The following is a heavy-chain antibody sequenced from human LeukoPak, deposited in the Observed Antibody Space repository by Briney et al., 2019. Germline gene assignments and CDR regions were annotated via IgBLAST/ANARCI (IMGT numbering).Heavy chain of an antibody. CDR1: GFTFSSYA. J-gene: IGHJ6*03. D-gene: IGHD2-2*02. Sequence: GGSLRLSCAASGFTFSSYAMSWVRRAPGKGLEWVSAISGSGGSTYYADSVKGRFTISRDNSKNTLYLQMNSLRAEDTAVYYCVRDNPPDCSSTSCYKGFYYYYMDVWGKGTTVTVSS. CDR3: VRDNPPDCSSTSCYKGFYYYYMDV. V-gene: IGHV3-23*01. CDR2: ISGSGGST.